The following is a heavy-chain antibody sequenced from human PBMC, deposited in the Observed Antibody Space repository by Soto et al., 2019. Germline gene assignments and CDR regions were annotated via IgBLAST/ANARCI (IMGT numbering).Heavy chain of an antibody. V-gene: IGHV3-23*01. J-gene: IGHJ4*02. CDR2: ISGGGGST. D-gene: IGHD3-16*01. CDR3: ARGGGAGDYVGY. Sequence: PGGSLRLSCAASGFTFSSYAMSWVRQAPGKGLEWVSAISGGGGSTYYADSVKGRFTISRDNSKYTLYMQMNSLRTEDTAIYYCARGGGAGDYVGYWGQGTLVTVSS. CDR1: GFTFSSYA.